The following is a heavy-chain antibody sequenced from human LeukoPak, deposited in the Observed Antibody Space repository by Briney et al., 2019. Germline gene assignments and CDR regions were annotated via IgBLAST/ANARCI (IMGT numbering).Heavy chain of an antibody. Sequence: ASVKVSCKASGYTFTNYGITWVRQAPGQGLEYMGWISPYDGSTNCAQNYQGTVTMTTDTSTSTSYMELRSLRSDDTAVYYCARGSQLDYWGQGTLVTVSS. CDR3: ARGSQLDY. V-gene: IGHV1-18*01. J-gene: IGHJ4*02. CDR2: ISPYDGST. CDR1: GYTFTNYG.